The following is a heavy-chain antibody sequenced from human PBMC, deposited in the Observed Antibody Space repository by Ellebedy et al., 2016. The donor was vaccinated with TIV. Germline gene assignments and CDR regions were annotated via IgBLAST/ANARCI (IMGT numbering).Heavy chain of an antibody. J-gene: IGHJ4*02. CDR1: GGSVSSGSYH. CDR2: IYYSGST. D-gene: IGHD3-22*01. V-gene: IGHV4-61*01. Sequence: MPSETLSLTCTVSGGSVSSGSYHWSCIRQPPGKGLEWIGYIYYSGSTNYNPSLKSRVTISVDTSKNQFSLNLSSVTAADTAVYYFAREWGRDYYDSSGSYPRWGQGTLVTVSS. CDR3: AREWGRDYYDSSGSYPR.